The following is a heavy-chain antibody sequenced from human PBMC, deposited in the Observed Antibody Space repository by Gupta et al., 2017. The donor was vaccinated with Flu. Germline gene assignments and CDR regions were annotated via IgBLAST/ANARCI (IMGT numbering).Heavy chain of an antibody. Sequence: EVQLVESGRGLVQPGRSLRLSCTASGFTFGAYAMSWVRPAPVKGLEWVGFIRSKAYGGTTEYAASVKGRFTISSDDSKSIAYLQKNGLKTEDTAVYYCTRDTLSGSSSWYGSIGYFDYWGQGTLVTVSS. CDR3: TRDTLSGSSSWYGSIGYFDY. J-gene: IGHJ4*02. D-gene: IGHD6-13*01. CDR1: GFTFGAYA. CDR2: IRSKAYGGTT. V-gene: IGHV3-49*04.